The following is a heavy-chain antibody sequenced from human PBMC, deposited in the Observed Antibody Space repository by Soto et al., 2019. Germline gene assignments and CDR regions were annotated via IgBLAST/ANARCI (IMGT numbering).Heavy chain of an antibody. V-gene: IGHV1-3*01. D-gene: IGHD2-8*01. J-gene: IGHJ6*02. CDR3: ASSYDYYGMDV. CDR2: INAGNGNT. Sequence: ASVKVSCKASVYTFTSYAMHCLLQAPGQRLEWMGWINAGNGNTKYSQKFQGRVTITRDTSASTAYMELSSLRSEDTALYYCASSYDYYGMDVWGQGTTVTV. CDR1: VYTFTSYA.